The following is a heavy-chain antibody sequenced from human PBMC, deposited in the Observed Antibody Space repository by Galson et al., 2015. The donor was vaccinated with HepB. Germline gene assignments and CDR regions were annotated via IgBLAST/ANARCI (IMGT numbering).Heavy chain of an antibody. V-gene: IGHV1-3*01. CDR2: INAGNGNT. Sequence: SVKVSCKASGYTFTSYAMHWVRQAPGQRLEWMGWINAGNGNTKYSKKFKGRVTITRDTSASTAYMELSSLRSEDTAVYYCARGSRITMVRGVIRPAFDIWGQGTIFTISS. CDR1: GYTFTSYA. D-gene: IGHD3-10*01. J-gene: IGHJ3*02. CDR3: ARGSRITMVRGVIRPAFDI.